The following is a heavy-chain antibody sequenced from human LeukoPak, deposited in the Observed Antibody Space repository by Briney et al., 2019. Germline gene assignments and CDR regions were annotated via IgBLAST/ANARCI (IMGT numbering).Heavy chain of an antibody. CDR2: ISYDGSNK. CDR3: ARERGSSSWSPIYYYYYGMDV. J-gene: IGHJ6*02. Sequence: PGGSLRLSCVASGFTLSSYGMHWVRQAPGKGLEWVAVISYDGSNKYYADSVKGRFTISRDNSKNTLYLQVNSLRAEDTAVYYCARERGSSSWSPIYYYYYGMDVWGQGTTVTVSS. CDR1: GFTLSSYG. V-gene: IGHV3-30*19. D-gene: IGHD6-13*01.